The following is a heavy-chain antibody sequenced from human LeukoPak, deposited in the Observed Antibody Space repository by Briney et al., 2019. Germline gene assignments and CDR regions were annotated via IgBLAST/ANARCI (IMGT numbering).Heavy chain of an antibody. CDR3: AKGDYGDYVDYFDY. CDR1: GFTFSSYA. D-gene: IGHD4-17*01. V-gene: IGHV3-30-3*01. Sequence: QAGGSLRLSCAASGFTFSSYAMHWVRQATGKGLEWVAVISYDGSNKYYADSVKGRFTISRDNSKNTLYLQMNSLRAEDTAVYYCAKGDYGDYVDYFDYWGQGTLVTVSS. J-gene: IGHJ4*02. CDR2: ISYDGSNK.